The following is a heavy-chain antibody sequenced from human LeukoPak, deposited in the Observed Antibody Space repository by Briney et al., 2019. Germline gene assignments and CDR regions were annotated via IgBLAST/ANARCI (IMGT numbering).Heavy chain of an antibody. D-gene: IGHD3-3*01. V-gene: IGHV4-38-2*02. CDR3: ASRGEWLLTSKVDY. CDR2: IYHSGTT. J-gene: IGHJ4*02. Sequence: PSETLSLTCSVYGYLISSGFYWGWIPQPPGKGLEWIGNIYHSGTTYYNPAIKSRVTMSVDMSRNQFSLKLSSVTAADTAVYYCASRGEWLLTSKVDYWGQGTLVTVSS. CDR1: GYLISSGFY.